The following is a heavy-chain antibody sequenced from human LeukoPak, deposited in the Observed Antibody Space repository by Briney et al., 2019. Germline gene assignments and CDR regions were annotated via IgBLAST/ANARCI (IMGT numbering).Heavy chain of an antibody. D-gene: IGHD3-16*02. J-gene: IGHJ4*02. Sequence: HPGGSLRLSCAASGFTFSSYAMSWVRQAPGKGLEWVSAISGSGGSTYYADSVKGRFTISRDNSKNTLYLQMNSLRAEDTAVYYCAKHYDYVWGSYRNWGQGTLVTVSS. CDR1: GFTFSSYA. CDR3: AKHYDYVWGSYRN. CDR2: ISGSGGST. V-gene: IGHV3-23*01.